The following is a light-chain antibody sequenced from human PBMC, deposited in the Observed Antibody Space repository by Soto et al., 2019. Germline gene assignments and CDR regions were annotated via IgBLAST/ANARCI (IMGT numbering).Light chain of an antibody. Sequence: EIVMTHSPATLSVSPGERVSLSCRASQSVNSKVAWCHQKPGQAPRLLIYGASTRATGIPARFSGSGSGKEFTLTISSLPSEDFAVYYCQQYNNWLSTFGQGTRLEIK. CDR3: QQYNNWLST. J-gene: IGKJ5*01. V-gene: IGKV3-15*01. CDR2: GAS. CDR1: QSVNSK.